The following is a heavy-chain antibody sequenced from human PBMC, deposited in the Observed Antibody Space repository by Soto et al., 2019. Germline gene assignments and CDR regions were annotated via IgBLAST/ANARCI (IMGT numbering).Heavy chain of an antibody. CDR1: GGTFSSYA. V-gene: IGHV1-69*13. CDR3: ASQVATISNYYYYGMDV. J-gene: IGHJ6*02. D-gene: IGHD5-12*01. Sequence: SVKVSCKASGGTFSSYAISWVRQAPGQGLEWMGGIIPIFGTANYAQKFQGRVTITADESTSTAYMELSSLRSEDTAVYYCASQVATISNYYYYGMDVWGQGTTVTVSS. CDR2: IIPIFGTA.